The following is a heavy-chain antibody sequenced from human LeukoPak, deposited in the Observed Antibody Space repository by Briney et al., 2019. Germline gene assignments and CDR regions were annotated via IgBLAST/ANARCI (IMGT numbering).Heavy chain of an antibody. CDR2: ISWNSGSI. V-gene: IGHV3-9*01. CDR3: ARDLPYGGHREFDY. CDR1: GFTFDDYA. J-gene: IGHJ4*02. D-gene: IGHD4-23*01. Sequence: GGSLRLSCAASGFTFDDYAMHWVRQAPGKGLEWVSGISWNSGSIGYADSVKGRFTISRDNAKNSLYLQMNSLRAEDTAVYYCARDLPYGGHREFDYWGQGTLVTVSS.